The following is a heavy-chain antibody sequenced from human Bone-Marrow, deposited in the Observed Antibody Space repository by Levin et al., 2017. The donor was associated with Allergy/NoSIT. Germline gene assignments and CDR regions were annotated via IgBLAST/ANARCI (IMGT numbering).Heavy chain of an antibody. Sequence: SCAASGFTFNGYTMSWVRQAPGKGLEWVSFISSTSSDIYYAESVKGRFTISRDNAKNSLYLQMNSLRADDTAVYYCASDLPAATSWGQGTLVTVSS. CDR3: ASDLPAATS. CDR2: ISSTSSDI. V-gene: IGHV3-21*01. J-gene: IGHJ4*02. CDR1: GFTFNGYT. D-gene: IGHD2-2*01.